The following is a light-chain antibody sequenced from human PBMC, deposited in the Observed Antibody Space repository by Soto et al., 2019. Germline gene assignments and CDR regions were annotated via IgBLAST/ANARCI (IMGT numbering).Light chain of an antibody. CDR3: HQYHNFPRP. Sequence: DIQLTQSPSTLSASVGDRVTITCRASQSINGWLAWYQQKPGQAPNLLIYKASTLESGVPSRFSGSGSGTEFTLTVSSLQPDDFATYSCHQYHNFPRPFGQGTKVEI. V-gene: IGKV1-5*03. CDR2: KAS. J-gene: IGKJ1*01. CDR1: QSINGW.